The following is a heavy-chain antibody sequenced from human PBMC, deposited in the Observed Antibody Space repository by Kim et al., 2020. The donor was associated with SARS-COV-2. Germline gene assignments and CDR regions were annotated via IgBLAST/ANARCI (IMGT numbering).Heavy chain of an antibody. CDR3: ARARTGTPRDY. Sequence: TSYAQKFQGRVTMTRDTSTSTVYMELSSLRSEDTAVYYCARARTGTPRDYWGQGTLVTVSS. CDR2: T. J-gene: IGHJ4*02. V-gene: IGHV1-46*01. D-gene: IGHD1-1*01.